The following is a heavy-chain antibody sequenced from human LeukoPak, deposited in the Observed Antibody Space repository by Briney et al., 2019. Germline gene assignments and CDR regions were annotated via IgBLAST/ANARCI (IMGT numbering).Heavy chain of an antibody. CDR1: GFTFSSYA. V-gene: IGHV3-30*04. CDR2: ISYDGSNK. J-gene: IGHJ3*02. Sequence: PGRSLRLSCAASGFTFSSYAMHWVRQAPGKGLEWVAVISYDGSNKYYADSVKGRFTISRDNSKNTLYLQMNSLRAEDTAVYYCARVGDGYNNDAFDIWGQGTMVTVSS. CDR3: ARVGDGYNNDAFDI. D-gene: IGHD3-9*01.